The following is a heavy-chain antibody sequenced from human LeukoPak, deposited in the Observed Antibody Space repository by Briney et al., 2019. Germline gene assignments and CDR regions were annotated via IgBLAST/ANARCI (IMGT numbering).Heavy chain of an antibody. CDR2: ISSSGSTI. CDR1: GFTFSSYE. D-gene: IGHD2-2*01. V-gene: IGHV3-48*03. CDR3: ARAGFRDIVVVPAAKLLDY. J-gene: IGHJ4*02. Sequence: PGGSLRLSCAASGFTFSSYEMNWVRQAPGKGLEWVSYISSSGSTIYYAVSVKGRFTISRDNAKNSLYLQMNSLRAEDTAVYYCARAGFRDIVVVPAAKLLDYWGQGTLVTVSS.